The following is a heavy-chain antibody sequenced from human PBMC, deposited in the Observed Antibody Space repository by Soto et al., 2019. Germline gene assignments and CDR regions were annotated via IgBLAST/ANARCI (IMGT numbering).Heavy chain of an antibody. V-gene: IGHV3-33*06. CDR2: IWFDGSKQ. CDR1: GFSFTTYG. D-gene: IGHD2-21*02. J-gene: IGHJ4*02. CDR3: VKDHCGGDCYSDPYFDY. Sequence: QVQLVESGGGVVQPGRSLRLSCVASGFSFTTYGLHWVRQAPGKGLEWVAVIWFDGSKQYYADSVMGRFTISRDNSKNIVYLEMNSMRVEDTAVYYCVKDHCGGDCYSDPYFDYWGQGTLVTVSS.